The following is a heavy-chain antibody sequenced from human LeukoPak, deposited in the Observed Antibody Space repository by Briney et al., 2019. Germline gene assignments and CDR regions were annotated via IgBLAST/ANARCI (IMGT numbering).Heavy chain of an antibody. CDR1: GGSISSGSYY. V-gene: IGHV4-61*02. Sequence: SETLSLTCTVSGGSISSGSYYWSWIRQPAGKGLEWIGRIYTSGSTNYNPSLKSRVTISVDTSKNQFSLKLSSVTAADTAVYYCAGNDAFDIWGQGTMVTVSS. CDR3: AGNDAFDI. J-gene: IGHJ3*02. CDR2: IYTSGST.